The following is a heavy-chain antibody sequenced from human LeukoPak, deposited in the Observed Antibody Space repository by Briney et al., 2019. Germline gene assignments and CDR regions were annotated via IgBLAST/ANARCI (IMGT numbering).Heavy chain of an antibody. Sequence: SVKVSCKASGGTFSSYAISWVRQAPGQALEWMGVIIHIFGTANYAQKFHVRVTITTDGSTSKAYMELSSLRSEDTAVYYCARLRGPIAAAPMDVWGKGTTVTVCS. CDR1: GGTFSSYA. CDR3: ARLRGPIAAAPMDV. J-gene: IGHJ6*04. D-gene: IGHD6-13*01. CDR2: IIHIFGTA. V-gene: IGHV1-69*05.